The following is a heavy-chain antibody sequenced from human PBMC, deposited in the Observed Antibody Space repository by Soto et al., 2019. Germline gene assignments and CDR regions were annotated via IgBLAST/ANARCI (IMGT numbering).Heavy chain of an antibody. D-gene: IGHD6-6*01. CDR2: IIPIFGTA. Sequence: QVQLVQSGAEVKKPGSSVKVSCKASGGTFSSYAISWVRQAPGQGLEWMGGIIPIFGTANYAQKFQGRVTIAADESTSTAYMDLSSLRSEDTAVYYCARDPRIAARPNTYYYGMDVWGQGTTVTVSS. J-gene: IGHJ6*02. CDR3: ARDPRIAARPNTYYYGMDV. CDR1: GGTFSSYA. V-gene: IGHV1-69*01.